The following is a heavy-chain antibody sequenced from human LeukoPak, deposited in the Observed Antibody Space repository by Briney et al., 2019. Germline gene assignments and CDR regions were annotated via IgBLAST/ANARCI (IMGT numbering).Heavy chain of an antibody. CDR3: AKAAFSRPSYFDY. Sequence: PGGSLRLSCAASGFTFSTYTMSWVRQAPGKGLEWVSAISGSGGNTYYADSVKGRFTISRDNSKNTLYLQMDSLRADDTAVYYCAKAAFSRPSYFDYRGQGTLVTASS. CDR2: ISGSGGNT. J-gene: IGHJ4*02. D-gene: IGHD3-3*02. CDR1: GFTFSTYT. V-gene: IGHV3-23*01.